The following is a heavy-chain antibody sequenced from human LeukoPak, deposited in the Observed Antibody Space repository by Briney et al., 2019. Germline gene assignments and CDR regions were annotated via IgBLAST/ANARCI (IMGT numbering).Heavy chain of an antibody. V-gene: IGHV3-74*01. D-gene: IGHD1-26*01. CDR1: GFTFSSYW. CDR3: ARSGSYYPIDY. CDR2: INSDGSST. Sequence: GGSLRLSCAASGFTFSSYWMHWVRQAPGKGLVWVSRINSDGSSTSYADSVKGRFTISRDNAKNTLYLQMNSLRAEDTAVYYCARSGSYYPIDYWGQGTLVTVSS. J-gene: IGHJ4*02.